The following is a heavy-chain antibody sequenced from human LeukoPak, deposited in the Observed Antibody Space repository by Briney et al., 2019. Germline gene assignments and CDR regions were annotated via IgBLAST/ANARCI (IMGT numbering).Heavy chain of an antibody. CDR1: GFSLSTSGMC. D-gene: IGHD3-22*01. J-gene: IGHJ4*02. CDR2: IDWDDDK. Sequence: SGPTLVKPTQTLTLTCTFSGFSLSTSGMCVSWIRQPPGKALEWLARIDWDDDKYYSTSLKTRLAISKDTSKNQVVLTMTNMDPVDTATYYCARMNVQFSSGVPLTDWGQGTLVTVSS. V-gene: IGHV2-70*11. CDR3: ARMNVQFSSGVPLTD.